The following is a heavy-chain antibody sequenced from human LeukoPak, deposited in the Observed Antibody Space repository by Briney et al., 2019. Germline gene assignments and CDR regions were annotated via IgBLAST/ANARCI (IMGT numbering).Heavy chain of an antibody. CDR1: GYTFTSYG. V-gene: IGHV1-18*01. J-gene: IGHJ4*02. Sequence: ASVKVSCKAPGYTFTSYGISWVRQAPGQGLEWMGWISAYNGSTNYAQKLQGRVTMTTDTSTSTAYMELRSLRSDDTAAYYCARDVRYFDWLSTYYFDYWGQGTLVTVSS. CDR3: ARDVRYFDWLSTYYFDY. D-gene: IGHD3-9*01. CDR2: ISAYNGST.